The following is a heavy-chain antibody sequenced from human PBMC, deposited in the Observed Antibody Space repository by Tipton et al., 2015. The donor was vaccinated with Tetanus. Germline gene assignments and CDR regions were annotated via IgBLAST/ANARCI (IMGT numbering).Heavy chain of an antibody. CDR2: IQSQPEGGST. CDR1: GFSFSNSW. CDR3: TTDSLNYYDSTGYYFY. D-gene: IGHD3-22*01. Sequence: SLRLSCAASGFSFSNSWMSWVRQAPGRGLEWVGRIQSQPEGGSTVYGAAVKGRVTISRDNSESTKYLQMNSLQADDTAVYYCTTDSLNYYDSTGYYFYWGQGTRVTVSS. J-gene: IGHJ4*02. V-gene: IGHV3-15*01.